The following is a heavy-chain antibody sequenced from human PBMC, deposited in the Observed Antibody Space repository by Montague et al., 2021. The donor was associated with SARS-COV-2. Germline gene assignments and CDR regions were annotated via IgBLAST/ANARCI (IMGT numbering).Heavy chain of an antibody. CDR1: GGSISSSGYY. CDR2: IYYSGST. D-gene: IGHD3/OR15-3a*01. V-gene: IGHV4-39*01. CDR3: VRVLDNRVRDY. J-gene: IGHJ4*02. Sequence: SETLSLTCTVSGGSISSSGYYWGWIRQPPGKGLEWIGSIYYSGSTYYNPSLKSRVTISVDTSKNQFSPKLSSVTAADTAVYYCVRVLDNRVRDYWGQGTLVTVSS.